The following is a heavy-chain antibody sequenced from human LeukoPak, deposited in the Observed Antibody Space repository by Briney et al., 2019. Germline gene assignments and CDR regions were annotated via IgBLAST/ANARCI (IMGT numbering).Heavy chain of an antibody. V-gene: IGHV3-53*01. CDR2: ISSGGST. CDR1: GFSVNNNY. CDR3: GRDLIGTAASWHC. J-gene: IGHJ4*02. Sequence: GGSLRLSCVASGFSVNNNYMNWVRQGPGKGLEWVSVISSGGSTYYADSVTGRFTISRDNSKNTLYLQMNSLRVEDTAVYYCGRDLIGTAASWHCWGQGTLVTVSS. D-gene: IGHD6-25*01.